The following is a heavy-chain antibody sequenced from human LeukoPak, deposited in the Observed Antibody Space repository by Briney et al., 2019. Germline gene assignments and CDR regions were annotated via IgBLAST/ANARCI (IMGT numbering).Heavy chain of an antibody. D-gene: IGHD6-13*01. CDR2: IRYDGSNK. Sequence: GGSLRLSCAASGFTFSNYGMHWVRQAPGKGLEWVAFIRYDGSNKYYADSVKGRFTISRDNSKNTLYLQMNSLRAEDTAVYYCARDSQAVGTDFDYWGQGTLVTVSS. CDR3: ARDSQAVGTDFDY. CDR1: GFTFSNYG. V-gene: IGHV3-30*02. J-gene: IGHJ4*02.